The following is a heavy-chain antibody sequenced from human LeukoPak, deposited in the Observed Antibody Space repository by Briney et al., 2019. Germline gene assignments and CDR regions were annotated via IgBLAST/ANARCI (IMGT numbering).Heavy chain of an antibody. Sequence: PSQTLSLTCTVSGGSISSGDYYWSWIRQPPGKGLESIVFIYYSGSTYSNPSLNSRVTMFVDTPKNQFSLELTSVTAADTAVYFCARHATIAAAGDYWGQGTLVTVSS. CDR2: IYYSGST. CDR3: ARHATIAAAGDY. J-gene: IGHJ4*02. CDR1: GGSISSGDYY. D-gene: IGHD6-13*01. V-gene: IGHV4-30-4*01.